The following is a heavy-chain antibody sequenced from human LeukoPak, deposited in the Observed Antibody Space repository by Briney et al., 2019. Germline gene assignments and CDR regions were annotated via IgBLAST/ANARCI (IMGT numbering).Heavy chain of an antibody. J-gene: IGHJ4*02. V-gene: IGHV3-23*01. CDR3: AKLLRSGYYYFDY. Sequence: GGSLRLSCAASGFTFSSYAMSWVRQAPGKGLEWVSAISGSGGSTYYADSVEGRFTISRDNSKNTLYLQMNSLRAEDTAVYYCAKLLRSGYYYFDYWGQGTLVTVSS. CDR1: GFTFSSYA. D-gene: IGHD3-3*01. CDR2: ISGSGGST.